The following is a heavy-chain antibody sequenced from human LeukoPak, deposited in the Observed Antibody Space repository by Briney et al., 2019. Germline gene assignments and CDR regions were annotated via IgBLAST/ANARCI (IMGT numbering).Heavy chain of an antibody. CDR3: ARDCYDILTGSLPGHRDGMDV. CDR2: IYYSGSN. Sequence: KPSETLSLTCTVSGGSISSYYWSWIRQPPGEGLEWIGFIYYSGSNNYNPSLKSLLTISVDTSKNQFSLKLRSVTAADTAVYYCARDCYDILTGSLPGHRDGMDVWGQGTTVTVSS. J-gene: IGHJ6*02. CDR1: GGSISSYY. V-gene: IGHV4-59*01. D-gene: IGHD3-9*01.